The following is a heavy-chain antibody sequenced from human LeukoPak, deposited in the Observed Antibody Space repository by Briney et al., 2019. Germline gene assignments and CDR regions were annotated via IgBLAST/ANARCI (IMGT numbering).Heavy chain of an antibody. CDR3: ASGRFLEWLDPQYYYYMDV. Sequence: VASVKVSCKASGYTFTSYGITWVRQAPGQGLEWMGWISAYNGNTNYAQKLQGRVTMTTDTSTSTAYMELRSLRSDDTAVYYCASGRFLEWLDPQYYYYMDVWGKGTTVTVSS. CDR1: GYTFTSYG. D-gene: IGHD3-3*01. CDR2: ISAYNGNT. V-gene: IGHV1-18*01. J-gene: IGHJ6*03.